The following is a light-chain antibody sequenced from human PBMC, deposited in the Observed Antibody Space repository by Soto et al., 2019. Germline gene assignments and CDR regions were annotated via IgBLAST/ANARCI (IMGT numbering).Light chain of an antibody. CDR3: QQYNTYPWT. J-gene: IGKJ1*01. CDR1: QSISSW. Sequence: DIQMTQSPSTLSASVGDRVTITCRASQSISSWLAWYQQKPGKAPRLLIYHASSLESGVPSRFSGSGSGTDFSLTISSLQPDDFATYYCQQYNTYPWTFGQGTKVDIK. CDR2: HAS. V-gene: IGKV1-5*01.